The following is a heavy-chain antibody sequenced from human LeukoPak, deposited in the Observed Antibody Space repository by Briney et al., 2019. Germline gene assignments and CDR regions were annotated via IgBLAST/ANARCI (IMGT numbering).Heavy chain of an antibody. Sequence: GGSLRLSCAASGFTFSSYAMSWVRQAPGKGLEWVSAISGSGGSTYYADSVKGRFTISRDNSKNTLYLQMNSLRAEDTAVYYCAKDLRLERRSSNWFDPWGQGTLVTVSS. D-gene: IGHD1-1*01. CDR2: ISGSGGST. V-gene: IGHV3-23*01. J-gene: IGHJ5*02. CDR1: GFTFSSYA. CDR3: AKDLRLERRSSNWFDP.